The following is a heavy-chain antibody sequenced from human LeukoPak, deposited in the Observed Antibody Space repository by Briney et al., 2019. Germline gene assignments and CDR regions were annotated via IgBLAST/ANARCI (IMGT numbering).Heavy chain of an antibody. Sequence: GGSLRLSCAASGFTFSSHGMSWVRQAPGKGLEWVSAISGSGGSTYYADSVKGRFTISRDNSKNTLYLQMNSLRAEDTAVYYCAKDLTYGSGIFDYWGQGTLVTVSS. CDR1: GFTFSSHG. J-gene: IGHJ4*02. CDR2: ISGSGGST. D-gene: IGHD3-10*01. V-gene: IGHV3-23*01. CDR3: AKDLTYGSGIFDY.